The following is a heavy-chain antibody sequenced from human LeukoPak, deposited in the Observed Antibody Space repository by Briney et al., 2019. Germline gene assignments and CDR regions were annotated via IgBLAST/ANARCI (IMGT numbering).Heavy chain of an antibody. CDR3: AKDKAGGYYYYGMDV. CDR1: GFTFDDYA. Sequence: GGSLRLSCAASGFTFDDYAMHWVRHAPGKGLEWVSLISGDGGSTYYADSVKGRFTISRDNSKNSLYLQMNSLRTEDTALYYCAKDKAGGYYYYGMDVWGQGTTVTGSS. CDR2: ISGDGGST. D-gene: IGHD6-13*01. V-gene: IGHV3-43*02. J-gene: IGHJ6*02.